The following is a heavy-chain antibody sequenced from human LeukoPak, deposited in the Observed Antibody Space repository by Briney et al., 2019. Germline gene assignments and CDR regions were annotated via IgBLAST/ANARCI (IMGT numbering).Heavy chain of an antibody. CDR1: GFTFSGLW. CDR3: VAWGNSGNS. J-gene: IGHJ3*01. D-gene: IGHD1-26*01. Sequence: GGSLTLSCAASGFTFSGLWRGWVRQAPAKGLEWVAHMNGDGSQIYYMDFVKGRFTISRDNAKNSLYLQMNGLRAEDTAVYYCVAWGNSGNSWGQGTMVIASS. CDR2: MNGDGSQI. V-gene: IGHV3-7*01.